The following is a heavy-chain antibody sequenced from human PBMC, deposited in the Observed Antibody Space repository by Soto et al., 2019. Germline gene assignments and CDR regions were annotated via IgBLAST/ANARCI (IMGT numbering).Heavy chain of an antibody. CDR3: ARVPYYYDSSGYRVAWFDY. CDR1: GGSISSGDYY. Sequence: SETLSLTCTVSGGSISSGDYYWSWIRQPPGKGLEWIGYIYYSGSTYYNPSLKSRVTISVDTSKNQFSLKLSSVTAADTAVYYCARVPYYYDSSGYRVAWFDYWGQGTLVTVSS. J-gene: IGHJ4*02. D-gene: IGHD3-22*01. V-gene: IGHV4-30-4*01. CDR2: IYYSGST.